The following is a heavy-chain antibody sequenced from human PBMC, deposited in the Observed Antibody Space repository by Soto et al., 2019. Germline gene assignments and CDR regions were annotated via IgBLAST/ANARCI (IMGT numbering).Heavy chain of an antibody. CDR3: ARSRDGYSFYFYYGMDG. CDR2: ILHDGSAE. J-gene: IGHJ6*02. D-gene: IGHD4-4*01. Sequence: LRLSCAASGFTFTNYDMHWVRQSPCKGLEWMALILHDGSAEYYADSVKGRFTISRDNSKNTLYLQMNSLRAEDTAVYYCARSRDGYSFYFYYGMDGWGQGTTVTVSS. CDR1: GFTFTNYD. V-gene: IGHV3-30*03.